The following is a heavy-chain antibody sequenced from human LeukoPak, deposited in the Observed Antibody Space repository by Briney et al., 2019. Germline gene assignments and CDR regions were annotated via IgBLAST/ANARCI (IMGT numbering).Heavy chain of an antibody. V-gene: IGHV1-46*01. J-gene: IGHJ4*02. D-gene: IGHD5-12*01. CDR1: GYTFTSYY. Sequence: ASVKVSCKASGYTFTSYYMHWVRQAPGQGLEWMGIINPSGGSTSYAQKFQGRVTMTRDTSTSTVYMELSSLRSDDTAVYYCARGLNSGYDYSVFGYWGQGTLVTVSS. CDR3: ARGLNSGYDYSVFGY. CDR2: INPSGGST.